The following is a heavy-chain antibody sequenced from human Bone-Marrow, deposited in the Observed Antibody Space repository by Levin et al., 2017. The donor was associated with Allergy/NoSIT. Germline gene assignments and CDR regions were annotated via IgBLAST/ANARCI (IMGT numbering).Heavy chain of an antibody. J-gene: IGHJ4*02. V-gene: IGHV3-33*01. CDR2: IWLDGSNK. CDR3: ARDIDWNYALDY. CDR1: GFTFSSYG. Sequence: PGESLKISCAGSGFTFSSYGMHWVRQALGKGLEWVAVIWLDGSNKNYADSVKGRFTVSRDNSKNTLYLQMNSLRAEDTAVYYCARDIDWNYALDYWGQGTLVTVSS. D-gene: IGHD1-7*01.